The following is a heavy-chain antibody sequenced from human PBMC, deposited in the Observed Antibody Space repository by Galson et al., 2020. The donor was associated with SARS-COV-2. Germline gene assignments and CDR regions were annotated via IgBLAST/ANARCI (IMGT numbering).Heavy chain of an antibody. CDR2: TYYSGNT. CDR1: GGSITSSSYY. V-gene: IGHV4-39*01. D-gene: IGHD2-21*02. CDR3: ARHTDMVTNHGIWFDP. J-gene: IGHJ5*02. Sequence: SQTLSLTCTVSGGSITSSSYYWGWIRQPPGKGLEWIGSTYYSGNTYYNQSLKSRVPISVDTSKNKFPLKLRPVTAADTDVYYCARHTDMVTNHGIWFDPGGQGTLVTVSS.